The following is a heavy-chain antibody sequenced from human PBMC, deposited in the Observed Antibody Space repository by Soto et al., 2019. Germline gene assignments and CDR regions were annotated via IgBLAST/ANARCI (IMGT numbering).Heavy chain of an antibody. CDR3: ARDIRVVGATPFDY. CDR1: GGTFSSYT. J-gene: IGHJ4*02. V-gene: IGHV1-69*08. D-gene: IGHD1-26*01. Sequence: QVQLVQSGAEVKKPGSSVKVSCKASGGTFSSYTISWVRQAPGQWLEWMGRIIPILGIANYAQKFQGRVTITADKSTSTAYMELSSLRSEDTAVYYCARDIRVVGATPFDYWGQGTLVTVSS. CDR2: IIPILGIA.